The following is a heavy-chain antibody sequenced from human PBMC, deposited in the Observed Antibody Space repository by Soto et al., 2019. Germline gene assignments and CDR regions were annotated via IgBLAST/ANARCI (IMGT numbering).Heavy chain of an antibody. CDR3: ARIGPLTTNSAMDV. Sequence: QVQLVESGGGVVQPGRSLRLSCVASGFTFSRHGMHWVRQAPGKGLEWVAVIWYDGSQKYYADSVKGRFTISRDNSKNTLYAQMNSLRVEDTAVYYCARIGPLTTNSAMDVWGPGTTVTVSS. D-gene: IGHD1-1*01. V-gene: IGHV3-33*01. CDR1: GFTFSRHG. J-gene: IGHJ6*02. CDR2: IWYDGSQK.